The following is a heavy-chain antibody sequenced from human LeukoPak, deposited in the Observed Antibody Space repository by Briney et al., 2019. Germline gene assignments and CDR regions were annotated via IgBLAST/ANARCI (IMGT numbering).Heavy chain of an antibody. Sequence: GGSLRLSCATSGFTFSSYGMNWVRQAPGMGLEWVASISGTSGAIYYVDSVKGRFTVSRDNGKDSLELQMSSLRVEGTAVYYCARDRTSGMDAYFEFWGQGTMVTVSS. V-gene: IGHV3-21*01. D-gene: IGHD2-8*01. CDR2: ISGTSGAI. J-gene: IGHJ4*02. CDR3: ARDRTSGMDAYFEF. CDR1: GFTFSSYG.